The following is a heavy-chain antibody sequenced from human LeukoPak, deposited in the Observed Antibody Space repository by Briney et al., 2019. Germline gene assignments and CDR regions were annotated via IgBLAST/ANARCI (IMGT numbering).Heavy chain of an antibody. CDR1: GFTFSSYS. V-gene: IGHV3-48*01. Sequence: QTGGSLRLSCAGSGFTFSSYSMSWVRHAPGKGLEWVSYISGSGKTIYYADSVKGRFTISRDNTKNSLYLQMNSLGAEDTAVYYCARDWRTMIGYYFDYWGQGTLVTVSS. J-gene: IGHJ4*02. CDR2: ISGSGKTI. D-gene: IGHD3-22*01. CDR3: ARDWRTMIGYYFDY.